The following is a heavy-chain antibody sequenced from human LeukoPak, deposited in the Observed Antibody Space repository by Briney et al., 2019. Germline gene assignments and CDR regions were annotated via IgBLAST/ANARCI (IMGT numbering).Heavy chain of an antibody. CDR2: IKKDGSEK. CDR1: GLTFSIYW. J-gene: IGHJ3*02. D-gene: IGHD1-1*01. CDR3: ARQETSTYNGAFDI. V-gene: IGHV3-7*01. Sequence: GGSLRLSCAASGLTFSIYWMSWVRQALGKGLEWVANIKKDGSEKYYVDSVKGRFTISRDNAKNSLYLQMNSLRADDTAVYHCARQETSTYNGAFDIWGQGTMVTVSS.